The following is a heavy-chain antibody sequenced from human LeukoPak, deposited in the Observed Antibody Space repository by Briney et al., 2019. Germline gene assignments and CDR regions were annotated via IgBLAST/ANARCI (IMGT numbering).Heavy chain of an antibody. D-gene: IGHD6-6*01. CDR2: ISWNIGSI. Sequence: GGSLRLSCAASGSTFDDYAMHWVRQAPGKGLEWVSGISWNIGSIVYADSVKGRFTISRDNPKKSLCLQMNSLRAEDMALYYCAKGLGAARGKNAFDIWGQGTMVTVSS. CDR1: GSTFDDYA. CDR3: AKGLGAARGKNAFDI. V-gene: IGHV3-9*03. J-gene: IGHJ3*02.